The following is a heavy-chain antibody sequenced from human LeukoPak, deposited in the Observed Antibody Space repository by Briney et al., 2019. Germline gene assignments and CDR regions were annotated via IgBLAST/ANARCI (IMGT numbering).Heavy chain of an antibody. CDR3: ARLSGYYYGEDDF. CDR2: IDPADSYS. Sequence: GESLRISCQTSGYSFSTSYIAWVRQRPGKSLEWMGKIDPADSYSSYSPSFQGHVTFSVDKSISTAYLQWSSLKASDSAIYYCARLSGYYYGEDDFWGQGTLVTVSS. D-gene: IGHD5-12*01. CDR1: GYSFSTSY. V-gene: IGHV5-10-1*01. J-gene: IGHJ4*02.